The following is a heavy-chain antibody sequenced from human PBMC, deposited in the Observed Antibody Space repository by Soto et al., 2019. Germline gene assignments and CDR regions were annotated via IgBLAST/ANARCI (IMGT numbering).Heavy chain of an antibody. CDR1: GFTFSSYS. CDR3: ARERGRGYSNYERYYGMDV. V-gene: IGHV3-48*02. CDR2: ISSSSSTI. Sequence: EVQLVESGGGLVQPGGSLRLSCAASGFTFSSYSMNWVRQAPGKGLEWVSYISSSSSTIYYADSVKGRFTISRDNAKNSLYLQMNSLRDEDTAVYYCARERGRGYSNYERYYGMDVWGQGTTVTVSS. J-gene: IGHJ6*02. D-gene: IGHD4-4*01.